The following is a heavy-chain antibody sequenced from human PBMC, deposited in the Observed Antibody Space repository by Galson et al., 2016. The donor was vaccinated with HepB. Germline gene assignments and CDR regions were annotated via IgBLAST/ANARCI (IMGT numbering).Heavy chain of an antibody. J-gene: IGHJ5*02. Sequence: SETLSLTCGVYGGSFSGYSWTWIRQPPGKGLEWIGEVNHSGSTNYNPSLKSRITISVDTSKNQFSLKLSSVTAADTAVYYCARGMYAARGWFDTWGQGTLVTVSS. CDR1: GGSFSGYS. V-gene: IGHV4-34*01. CDR3: ARGMYAARGWFDT. D-gene: IGHD6-6*01. CDR2: VNHSGST.